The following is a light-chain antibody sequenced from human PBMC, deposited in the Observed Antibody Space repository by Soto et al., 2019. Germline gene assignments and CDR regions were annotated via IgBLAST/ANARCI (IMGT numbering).Light chain of an antibody. J-gene: IGKJ1*01. CDR3: QQYGSSRS. CDR2: GAS. Sequence: EIVLTQSPGTLSLSPGERATLSCRASQSVSSSHLAWYQQKPGQAPRLLIFGASSRATSIPDRFSGGGSGTDFTLTISRLEPEDFAVYYFQQYGSSRSFGQGTKVEI. V-gene: IGKV3-20*01. CDR1: QSVSSSH.